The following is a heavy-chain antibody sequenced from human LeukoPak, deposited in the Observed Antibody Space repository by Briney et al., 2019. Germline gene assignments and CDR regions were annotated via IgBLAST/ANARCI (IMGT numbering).Heavy chain of an antibody. CDR3: ARLGYYDSSGSDAFDI. D-gene: IGHD3-22*01. V-gene: IGHV4-4*09. J-gene: IGHJ3*02. CDR2: IYTSGST. Sequence: SETLSLTCTVSGGSTSSYYWSWVRQPPGKGLEWIGYIYTSGSTNYNPSLKSRVTISVDTSKNQFSLKLSSVTAADTAVYYCARLGYYDSSGSDAFDIWGQGTMVTVSS. CDR1: GGSTSSYY.